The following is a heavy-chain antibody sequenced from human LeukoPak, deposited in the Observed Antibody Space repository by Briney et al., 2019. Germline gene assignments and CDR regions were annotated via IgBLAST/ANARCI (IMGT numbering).Heavy chain of an antibody. J-gene: IGHJ4*02. CDR2: ISYDGGTK. Sequence: PGGSLRFSCAASGFSFSTYGMHWVRQAPGKGLEWVALISYDGGTKYYADSVKGRFTISRDNSKNTLYLQMNSLRAEDTAVYYCAPGYYYFDYWGQGTLVTVSS. CDR3: APGYYYFDY. V-gene: IGHV3-30*03. CDR1: GFSFSTYG. D-gene: IGHD5-18*01.